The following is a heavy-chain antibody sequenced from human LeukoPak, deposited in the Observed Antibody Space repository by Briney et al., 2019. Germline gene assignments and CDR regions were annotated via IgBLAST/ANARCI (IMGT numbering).Heavy chain of an antibody. CDR3: AKGGYDYVELGYFDY. CDR1: GFFFTNYA. V-gene: IGHV3-23*01. CDR2: IFVSSGST. D-gene: IGHD5-12*01. J-gene: IGHJ4*02. Sequence: GGSLSLSCALSGFFFTNYALSWVRRPPGRGLEWVSDIFVSSGSTFYADSVKGRLTISRDKSKNTLYLQMNSLRAEDTAVYYCAKGGYDYVELGYFDYWGQGTLVTVSS.